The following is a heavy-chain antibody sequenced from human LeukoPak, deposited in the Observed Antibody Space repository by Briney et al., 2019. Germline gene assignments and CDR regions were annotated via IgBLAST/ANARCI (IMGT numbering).Heavy chain of an antibody. CDR2: INAGNGNT. J-gene: IGHJ4*02. Sequence: GASVKVSCTASGYTFTSYAMHWVRQAPGQGLEWMGWINAGNGNTKYSQKFQGRVTITRDTSASTAYMELSSLRSEDTAVYYCARESSWHEWYGFDYWGQGTLVTVSS. CDR3: ARESSWHEWYGFDY. D-gene: IGHD6-13*01. V-gene: IGHV1-3*01. CDR1: GYTFTSYA.